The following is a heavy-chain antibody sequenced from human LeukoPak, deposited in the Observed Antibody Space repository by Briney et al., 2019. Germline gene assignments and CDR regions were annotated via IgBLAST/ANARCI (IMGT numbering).Heavy chain of an antibody. V-gene: IGHV4-38-2*02. CDR2: MYHRGTS. CDR1: GYSITNGFY. CDR3: ARVSGSYYSDY. D-gene: IGHD1-26*01. Sequence: SETLSLTCTVSGYSITNGFYWGWIRQSPGKGLEWIGSMYHRGTSYYNPSLKSRVTISVDTSKNQFSLNLSSVTAADTALYYCARVSGSYYSDYWGRGTLVTVSS. J-gene: IGHJ4*02.